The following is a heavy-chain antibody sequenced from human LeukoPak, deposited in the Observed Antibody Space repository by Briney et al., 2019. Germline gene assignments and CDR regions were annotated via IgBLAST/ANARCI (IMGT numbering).Heavy chain of an antibody. CDR1: GYTFTSYG. CDR2: ISAYNGNT. D-gene: IGHD2-15*01. V-gene: IGHV1-18*03. CDR3: ARDYDVVVVAAEGTDGMDV. J-gene: IGHJ6*02. Sequence: GASVKVSCKASGYTFTSYGISWVRQAPGQGLEWMGWISAYNGNTNYAQKLQGRVTMTTDTSTSTAYMELRSLRSDDLAVYYCARDYDVVVVAAEGTDGMDVWGQGTTVTVSS.